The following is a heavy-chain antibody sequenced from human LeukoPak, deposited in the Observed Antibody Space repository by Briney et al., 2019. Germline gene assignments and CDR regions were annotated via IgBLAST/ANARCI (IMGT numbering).Heavy chain of an antibody. V-gene: IGHV3-30*18. D-gene: IGHD6-13*01. CDR2: VSDDGSHK. CDR1: GFSFSNYG. J-gene: IGHJ6*02. Sequence: PGRSLRLSCAASGFSFSNYGMHWVRQAPGKGLDWVAVVSDDGSHKQYADSVKGRFTVSGDNAEKTLYLQMNSLRAEDTAVYYCAKYSSSSNYYCGMDVWGQGTTVTVSS. CDR3: AKYSSSSNYYCGMDV.